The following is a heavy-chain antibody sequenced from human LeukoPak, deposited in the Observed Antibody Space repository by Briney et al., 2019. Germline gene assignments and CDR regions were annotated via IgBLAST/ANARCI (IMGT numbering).Heavy chain of an antibody. V-gene: IGHV1-2*02. CDR2: ISPDGGVT. Sequence: GSVKVSCKSYGSIFNVYYMHWVRQVPGQGLEWMGWISPDGGVTNYAQKFQGRVTLTRDSATTTDYMGLSRLTSDDTAVYYCARENWYYDHWGQGTLVTVSS. CDR1: GSIFNVYY. CDR3: ARENWYYDH. J-gene: IGHJ4*02.